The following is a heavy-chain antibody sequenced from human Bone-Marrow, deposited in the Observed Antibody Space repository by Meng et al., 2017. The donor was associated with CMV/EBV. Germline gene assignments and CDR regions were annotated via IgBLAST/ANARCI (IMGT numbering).Heavy chain of an antibody. J-gene: IGHJ6*02. CDR2: IKQDGSEK. CDR1: GFTFSSYW. D-gene: IGHD3-10*01. V-gene: IGHV3-7*01. Sequence: GESLKISCAASGFTFSSYWMSWVRQAPGKGLEWVANIKQDGSEKYYVDSVKGRFTISKDNAKSSLYLQMNSLRAEDTAVYYCARERFDHGSGSYGYYYYGMDVWGQGTTITVSS. CDR3: ARERFDHGSGSYGYYYYGMDV.